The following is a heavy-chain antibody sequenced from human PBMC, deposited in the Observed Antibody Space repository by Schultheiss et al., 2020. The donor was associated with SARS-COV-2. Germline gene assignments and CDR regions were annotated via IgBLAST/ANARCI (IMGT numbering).Heavy chain of an antibody. Sequence: GGSLRLSCVASGFTFDDYAMHWVRQAPGKGLEWVSLIRNQHYRGTTEYAASVKGRFTISRDDSKNTLYLQMNSLKTEDTAVYYCTTDSAGYYNSIDYWGQGTLVTVSS. V-gene: IGHV3-49*04. CDR1: GFTFDDYA. CDR2: IRNQHYRGTT. J-gene: IGHJ4*02. D-gene: IGHD3-9*01. CDR3: TTDSAGYYNSIDY.